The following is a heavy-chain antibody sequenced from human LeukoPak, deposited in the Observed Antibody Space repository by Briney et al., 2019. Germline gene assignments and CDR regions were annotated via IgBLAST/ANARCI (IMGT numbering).Heavy chain of an antibody. CDR2: IIPIFGTA. V-gene: IGHV1-69*13. CDR1: GGTFSSYA. CDR3: ARASPYCCSTSCYYNY. Sequence: AASVKVSCKASGGTFSSYAISWVRQAPGQGLEWMGGIIPIFGTANYAQKFQGRVTITADESTSTAYMELSSLRSEDTAVYYCARASPYCCSTSCYYNYWGQGTLVTVSS. J-gene: IGHJ4*02. D-gene: IGHD2-2*01.